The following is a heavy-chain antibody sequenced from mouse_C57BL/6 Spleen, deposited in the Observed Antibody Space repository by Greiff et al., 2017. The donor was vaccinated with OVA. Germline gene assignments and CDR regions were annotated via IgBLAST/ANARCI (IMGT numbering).Heavy chain of an antibody. J-gene: IGHJ3*01. CDR2: ISYSGST. Sequence: EVQGVESGPGMVKPSQSLSLTCTVTGYSITSGYDWHWIRHFPGNKLEWMGYISYSGSTNYNPSLKSRISITHDTSKNHFFLKLNSVTTEDTATYYCARDIYYGSSSWFAYWGQGTLVTVSA. CDR1: GYSITSGYD. V-gene: IGHV3-1*01. CDR3: ARDIYYGSSSWFAY. D-gene: IGHD1-1*01.